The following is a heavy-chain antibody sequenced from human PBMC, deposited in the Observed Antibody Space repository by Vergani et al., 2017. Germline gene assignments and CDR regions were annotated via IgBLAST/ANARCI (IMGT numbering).Heavy chain of an antibody. J-gene: IGHJ2*01. D-gene: IGHD3-10*01. V-gene: IGHV3-9*01. CDR2: ISWNSGSI. CDR1: GFTFDDYA. CDR3: AKVPGD. Sequence: EVQLVESGGGLVQPGRSLRLSCAASGFTFDDYAMHWVRQAPGKGLEWVSGISWNSGSIGYADSVKCRFTISRDNAKNSLYLQMSSLRAEDTALYYCAKVPGDGGRGTLVTVSS.